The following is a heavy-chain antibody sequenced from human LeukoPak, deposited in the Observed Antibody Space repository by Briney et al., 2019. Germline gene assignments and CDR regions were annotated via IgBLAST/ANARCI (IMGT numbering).Heavy chain of an antibody. CDR1: GYTFTSYY. J-gene: IGHJ3*02. CDR2: INPSGGST. CDR3: ARDLSPRAFDI. Sequence: ASVKVSCKASGYTFTSYYMHWVRQAPGQGLERMGIINPSGGSTSYAQKFQGRVTMTRDTSTSTVYMELSSLRSEDTAVYYCARDLSPRAFDIWGQGTMVTVSS. D-gene: IGHD3-16*02. V-gene: IGHV1-46*01.